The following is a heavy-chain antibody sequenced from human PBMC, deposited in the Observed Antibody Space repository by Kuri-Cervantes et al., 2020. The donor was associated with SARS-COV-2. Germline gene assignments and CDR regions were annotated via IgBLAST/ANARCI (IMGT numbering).Heavy chain of an antibody. D-gene: IGHD2-2*02. CDR1: GGSISGYY. Sequence: SQTLSLTCAVYGGSISGYYWNWIRQPPGKGLEWIGEIYHGLTTNYNSSLKSRVTIAVDTSKNQFSLKLTSVTAADTAVYYCARVGGYCSSTSCYNHAFDIWGQGTMVTVSS. V-gene: IGHV4-34*01. J-gene: IGHJ3*02. CDR2: IYHGLTT. CDR3: ARVGGYCSSTSCYNHAFDI.